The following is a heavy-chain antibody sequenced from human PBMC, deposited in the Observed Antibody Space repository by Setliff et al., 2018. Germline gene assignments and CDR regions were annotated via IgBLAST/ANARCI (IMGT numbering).Heavy chain of an antibody. CDR2: IYIGGSA. Sequence: PSETLSLTCTVSGGSISSYYWSWIRQPAGKGLEWIGHIYIGGSANYNPSLKSRVTMSVDTSKNQFSLKLSSVTAADTAVYYCARAVLVVDAEDYWGQGTLVTVSS. D-gene: IGHD3-22*01. J-gene: IGHJ4*02. CDR1: GGSISSYY. V-gene: IGHV4-4*07. CDR3: ARAVLVVDAEDY.